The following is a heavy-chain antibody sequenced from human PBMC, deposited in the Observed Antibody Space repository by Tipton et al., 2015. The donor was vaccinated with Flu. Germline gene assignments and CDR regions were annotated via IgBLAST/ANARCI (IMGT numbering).Heavy chain of an antibody. Sequence: TLSLTCTVSGGSIGSHYWGWIRQSPGKGLEWIGRIYTSGSTNYNASLKSRVTMSVDTSKNQFSLKLSSVTVADTAVYYCARDYLLGDLSFFDNWGQGTLVTVSS. V-gene: IGHV4-4*07. D-gene: IGHD3-16*02. CDR3: ARDYLLGDLSFFDN. J-gene: IGHJ4*02. CDR2: IYTSGST. CDR1: GGSIGSHY.